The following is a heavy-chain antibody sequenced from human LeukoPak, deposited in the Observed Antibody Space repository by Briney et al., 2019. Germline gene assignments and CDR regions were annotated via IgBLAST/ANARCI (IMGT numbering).Heavy chain of an antibody. CDR1: GYSFTSYW. V-gene: IGHV5-51*01. J-gene: IGHJ6*02. Sequence: GESLKISCKGSGYSFTSYWIGWVRQTPGKGLEWMGIIYPGDSDTRYSPSFQGQVTISADKSISTAYLQWSSLKASDTAMYYCARAQYPYYDILTGYYNPYYYGMDVWGQGTTVSVSS. D-gene: IGHD3-9*01. CDR3: ARAQYPYYDILTGYYNPYYYGMDV. CDR2: IYPGDSDT.